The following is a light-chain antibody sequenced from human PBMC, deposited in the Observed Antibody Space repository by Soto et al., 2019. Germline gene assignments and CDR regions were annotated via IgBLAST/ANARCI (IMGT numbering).Light chain of an antibody. CDR2: DVS. CDR1: SSDVGDYNY. V-gene: IGLV2-14*01. J-gene: IGLJ2*01. Sequence: QSALTQPASVSGSPGQSITISCTGSSSDVGDYNYVSWYQQHPDKAPKLMIYDVSNRPSGVSDRFSGSKSGNTASLTISGPHAEYEADYYCSSYSGSSTSVLFGGGTKLTVL. CDR3: SSYSGSSTSVL.